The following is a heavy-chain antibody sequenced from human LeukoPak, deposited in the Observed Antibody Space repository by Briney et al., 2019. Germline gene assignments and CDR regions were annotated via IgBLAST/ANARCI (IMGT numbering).Heavy chain of an antibody. CDR2: IWYDGSNK. J-gene: IGHJ4*02. Sequence: PGGSLRLSCEASGVTFSSYGMHWVRQAPGKGLEWVAVIWYDGSNKYYADSVKGRFTISRDNAKNTLYLQMNSLRAEDTAVYYCLRDLNWSLDQWGQGTLVTVSS. D-gene: IGHD1-20*01. V-gene: IGHV3-33*01. CDR1: GVTFSSYG. CDR3: LRDLNWSLDQ.